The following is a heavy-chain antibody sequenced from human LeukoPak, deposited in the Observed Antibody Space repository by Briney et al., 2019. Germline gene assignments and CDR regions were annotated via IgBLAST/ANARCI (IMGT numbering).Heavy chain of an antibody. Sequence: GGSLRLSCAASGFMFTSFAMSWVRQAPGKGLEWISAISGSGRTTYYADSMKGRFTISRDNSKSTLYLQMNSLRADDTAVYYCAKDQSYSQYVNYYNGMNVWGQGTTVTVSS. V-gene: IGHV3-23*01. CDR2: ISGSGRTT. D-gene: IGHD4-11*01. CDR1: GFMFTSFA. CDR3: AKDQSYSQYVNYYNGMNV. J-gene: IGHJ6*02.